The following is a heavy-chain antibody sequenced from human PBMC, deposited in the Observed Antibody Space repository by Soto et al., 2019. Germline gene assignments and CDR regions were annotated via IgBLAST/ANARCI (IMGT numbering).Heavy chain of an antibody. Sequence: GGSLRLSCSASGFTFSSYAMHWVRQAPGKGLEYVSAISSNGGSTYYADSVKGRFTISRDNSKNTLYLQMNSLRAEDTAVYYCAKDSRYYYDSSGPRGHWGQGTLVTVSS. CDR2: ISSNGGST. J-gene: IGHJ4*02. CDR3: AKDSRYYYDSSGPRGH. V-gene: IGHV3-64*04. D-gene: IGHD3-22*01. CDR1: GFTFSSYA.